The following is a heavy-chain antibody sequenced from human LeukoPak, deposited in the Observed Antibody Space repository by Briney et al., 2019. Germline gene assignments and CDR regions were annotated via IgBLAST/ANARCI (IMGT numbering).Heavy chain of an antibody. CDR3: AKDRTPYY. CDR2: ISGSGDTT. J-gene: IGHJ4*02. Sequence: GGSLRLSCAASGFIFSSYGMNWVRQAPGKGLEWVSGISGSGDTTYYADSVKGRFTISRDNSKNTLYLQMNSLRAEDTAVYFCAKDRTPYYWDQGTLVTVSS. CDR1: GFIFSSYG. V-gene: IGHV3-23*01.